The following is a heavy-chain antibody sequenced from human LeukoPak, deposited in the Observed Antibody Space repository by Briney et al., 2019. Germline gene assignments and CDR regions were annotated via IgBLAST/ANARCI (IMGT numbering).Heavy chain of an antibody. J-gene: IGHJ5*02. Sequence: SETLSLTCTVSGGSISSYYWSWIRQPPGKGLEWIGYIYYSGSTNYNPSLKSRVTISVDTSKNQFSLKLSSVTAADTAVYYCARDARLLRGRWFDPWGQGTLVTVSS. D-gene: IGHD2-15*01. CDR1: GGSISSYY. CDR2: IYYSGST. V-gene: IGHV4-59*01. CDR3: ARDARLLRGRWFDP.